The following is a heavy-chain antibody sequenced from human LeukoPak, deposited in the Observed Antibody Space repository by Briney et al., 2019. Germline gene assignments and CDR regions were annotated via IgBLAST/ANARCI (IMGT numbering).Heavy chain of an antibody. V-gene: IGHV4-59*01. CDR1: GGSINSYY. Sequence: SETLSLTCTVSGGSINSYYWSWIRQPPGGGPEWIGYIYYSGSSSYNPSLKSRVTMSVDTSKNQLSLKLSSVTAADTAVYYCARWYCSSNTCYHMDVWGKGTTVTVSS. D-gene: IGHD2-2*01. J-gene: IGHJ6*03. CDR2: IYYSGSS. CDR3: ARWYCSSNTCYHMDV.